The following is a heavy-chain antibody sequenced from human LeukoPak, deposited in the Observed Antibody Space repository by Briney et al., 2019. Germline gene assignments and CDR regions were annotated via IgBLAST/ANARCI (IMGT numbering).Heavy chain of an antibody. Sequence: GGSLRLSCAASGFTVSSNYMSWVRQAPGKGLEWVSVIYSGGSTYYSDSVKGRFTISRDNSKNTLDLKMNSLEAGETAGYYCGGEDILTGFAYGAREPRVTVSS. J-gene: IGHJ4*02. CDR2: IYSGGST. CDR1: GFTVSSNY. D-gene: IGHD3-9*01. V-gene: IGHV3-53*01. CDR3: GGEDILTGFAY.